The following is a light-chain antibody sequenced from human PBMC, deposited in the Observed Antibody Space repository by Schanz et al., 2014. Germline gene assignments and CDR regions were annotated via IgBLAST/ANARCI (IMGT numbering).Light chain of an antibody. Sequence: QSALTQPPSVSGSPGQSVTISCTGTSSDIGSYNRVSWYQQPPGAAPKLIIYDVSKRPSGVPDRFSGSRSGNTASLTISGLQDEDEADYYCCSYAGSYSYVFGTGTKLTVL. CDR1: SSDIGSYNR. CDR3: CSYAGSYSYV. V-gene: IGLV2-18*02. CDR2: DVS. J-gene: IGLJ1*01.